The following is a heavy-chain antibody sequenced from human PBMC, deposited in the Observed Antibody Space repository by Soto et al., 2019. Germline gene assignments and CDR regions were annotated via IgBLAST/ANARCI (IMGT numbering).Heavy chain of an antibody. CDR3: VRGDNWNDEASDY. V-gene: IGHV3-33*01. CDR1: GFMFSNHG. J-gene: IGHJ4*02. D-gene: IGHD1-1*01. Sequence: QVQLVESGGGVVQPGRSLRLSCAASGFMFSNHGMHWVRQAPGKGLECVAVIWSDGNNRYYADSVKGRFTISRDNSKNTVYLQMSSLRVEDTAVYYCVRGDNWNDEASDYWGQGTLVTVSS. CDR2: IWSDGNNR.